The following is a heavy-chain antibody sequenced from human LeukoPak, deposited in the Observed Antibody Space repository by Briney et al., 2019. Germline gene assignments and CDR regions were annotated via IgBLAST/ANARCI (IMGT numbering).Heavy chain of an antibody. CDR3: ARVESIAAAGTGGPLDY. CDR2: IYHSGST. J-gene: IGHJ4*02. CDR1: GYSISSGYY. V-gene: IGHV4-38-2*02. Sequence: SETLSLTCTVSGYSISSGYYWGWIRPPPGKGLEWIGSIYHSGSTYYNPSLKSRVTISVDTSKNQFSLKLSSVTAADTAVYYCARVESIAAAGTGGPLDYWGRGTLVTVSS. D-gene: IGHD6-13*01.